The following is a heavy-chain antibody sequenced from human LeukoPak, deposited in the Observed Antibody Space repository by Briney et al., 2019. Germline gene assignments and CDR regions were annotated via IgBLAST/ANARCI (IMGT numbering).Heavy chain of an antibody. CDR3: ARDSRWFGESLLP. D-gene: IGHD3-10*01. V-gene: IGHV4-30-4*08. Sequence: SETLSLTCTVSGGSISSRSYYWGWIRQPPGKGLEWIGYIYYSGSTYYNPSLKSRVTISVDTSKNQFSLKLSSVTAADTAVYYCARDSRWFGESLLPWGQGTLVTVSS. CDR1: GGSISSRSYY. J-gene: IGHJ4*02. CDR2: IYYSGST.